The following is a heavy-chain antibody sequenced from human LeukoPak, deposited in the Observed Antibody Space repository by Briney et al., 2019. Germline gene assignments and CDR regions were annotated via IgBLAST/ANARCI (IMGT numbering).Heavy chain of an antibody. V-gene: IGHV3-23*01. D-gene: IGHD2-15*01. J-gene: IGHJ5*02. CDR2: ISNGKT. CDR1: GFPFSSHA. Sequence: GGSLRLSCAASGFPFSSHAMSWVRQPPGKGLEWVAAISNGKTYYADSVRGRFAISRDDSTNTVYLHMNSLRDEDTALYHCVREAGYCAPVCVKTNWFDPWGQGTLVTVSS. CDR3: VREAGYCAPVCVKTNWFDP.